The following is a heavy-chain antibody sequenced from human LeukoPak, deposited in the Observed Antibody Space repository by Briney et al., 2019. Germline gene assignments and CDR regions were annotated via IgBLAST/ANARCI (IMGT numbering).Heavy chain of an antibody. D-gene: IGHD2-2*01. CDR2: IWYDGSNK. CDR1: GFTFSSYG. CDR3: AREPSSTSTDLDY. V-gene: IGHV3-33*01. J-gene: IGHJ4*02. Sequence: GGSLRLSCAASGFTFSSYGMHWVRQAPGKGLEWVAAIWYDGSNKYYADSVKGRFTISRDNSKNTLYLQMNSLRAEDTAVYYCAREPSSTSTDLDYWGQGTLVTVSS.